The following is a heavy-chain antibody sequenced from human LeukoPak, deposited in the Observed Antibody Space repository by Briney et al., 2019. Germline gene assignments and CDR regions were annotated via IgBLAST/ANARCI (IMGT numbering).Heavy chain of an antibody. J-gene: IGHJ5*02. D-gene: IGHD2-15*01. CDR2: IYYSGST. Sequence: SETLSLTCTVSGGSISSYYWSWIRQPTGKGLEWIGYIYYSGSTKYNPSLKSRVTISVDTSKNQFSLKLSSVTAADTAVYYCAKSAFRFDPWGQGTLVTVSS. CDR3: AKSAFRFDP. V-gene: IGHV4-59*01. CDR1: GGSISSYY.